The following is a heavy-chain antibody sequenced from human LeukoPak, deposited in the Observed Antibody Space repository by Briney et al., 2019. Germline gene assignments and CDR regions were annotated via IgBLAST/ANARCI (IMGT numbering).Heavy chain of an antibody. J-gene: IGHJ4*02. CDR2: LYYSGST. Sequence: SETLSLTCTVSGGSISSSSDYWGWIRQPPGKGLEWIGCLYYSGSTYYNPSLKSRVTMSVDTSKNQFSLKLSSVTAADTAVYYCARQEYSSGWYPQFDYWGQGTLVTVSS. D-gene: IGHD6-19*01. CDR1: GGSISSSSDY. CDR3: ARQEYSSGWYPQFDY. V-gene: IGHV4-39*01.